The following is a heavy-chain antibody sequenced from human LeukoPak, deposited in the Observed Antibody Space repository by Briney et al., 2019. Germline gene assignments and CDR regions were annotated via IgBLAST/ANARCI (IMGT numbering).Heavy chain of an antibody. CDR3: ARGYDGSGYYYRNCYFDL. CDR2: IYTSGST. J-gene: IGHJ2*01. V-gene: IGHV4-4*07. Sequence: SETLSLTCTVSGGSISSYYWSWIRQPAGKGLEWIGRIYTSGSTNYNPSLKSRVTISVDTSKNQFSLKLSSVTAADTAVYYCARGYDGSGYYYRNCYFDLWGRGTLVTVSS. CDR1: GGSISSYY. D-gene: IGHD3-22*01.